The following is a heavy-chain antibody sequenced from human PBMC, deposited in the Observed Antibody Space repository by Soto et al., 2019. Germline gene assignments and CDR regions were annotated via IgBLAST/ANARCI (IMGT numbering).Heavy chain of an antibody. V-gene: IGHV4-34*01. CDR3: ARGSGVLMVYAFYFDY. CDR2: INHSGST. J-gene: IGHJ4*02. CDR1: GGSFSGYY. D-gene: IGHD2-8*01. Sequence: SETLSLTCAVYGGSFSGYYWSWIRQPPGKGLEWIGEINHSGSTNYNPSLKSRVTISVDTSKNQFSLKLSSVTAADTAMYYCARGSGVLMVYAFYFDYWGQGPLVPVSS.